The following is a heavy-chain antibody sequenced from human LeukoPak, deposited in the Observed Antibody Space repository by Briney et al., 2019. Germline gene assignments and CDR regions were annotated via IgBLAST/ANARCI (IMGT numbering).Heavy chain of an antibody. CDR2: ISYDGDKK. D-gene: IGHD4-11*01. CDR1: EFAFSSYA. V-gene: IGHV3-30*01. Sequence: PGGSLRLSCAASEFAFSSYAMHWVRQPPGKGLEWVAIISYDGDKKSYADSVKGRFTISRDNSKNKLYLQMNSLRVEDTDVYYCARADYSNYEQYYFDYWGQGALVTVSS. J-gene: IGHJ4*02. CDR3: ARADYSNYEQYYFDY.